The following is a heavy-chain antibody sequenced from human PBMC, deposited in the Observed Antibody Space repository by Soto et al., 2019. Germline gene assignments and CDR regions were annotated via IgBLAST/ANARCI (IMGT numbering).Heavy chain of an antibody. CDR2: IWYDGTNT. D-gene: IGHD5-18*01. V-gene: IGHV3-33*01. Sequence: GGSLRLSCAAPGFTLSGYAMHWVRQAPGKGLEWVAVIWYDGTNTYYGDSVKGRFTVSRDNSKNTLWLQMSSLRVEDTAVYYCARAGGYGYGEQTFDSWGQGT. CDR3: ARAGGYGYGEQTFDS. CDR1: GFTLSGYA. J-gene: IGHJ4*02.